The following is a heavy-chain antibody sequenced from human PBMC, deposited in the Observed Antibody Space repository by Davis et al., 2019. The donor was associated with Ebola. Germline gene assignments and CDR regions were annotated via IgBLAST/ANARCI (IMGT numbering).Heavy chain of an antibody. CDR2: IYDHST. Sequence: PGGSLRLSCTASGFTVSSNHMSWVRQAPGKGLEWVSVIYDHSTAYVDSVRGRFIISRDKSNNTLYLEMNSLRVDDTAVYYCATTQWLREFDNWGQGTLVTVSS. CDR3: ATTQWLREFDN. J-gene: IGHJ4*02. D-gene: IGHD6-19*01. CDR1: GFTVSSNH. V-gene: IGHV3-53*05.